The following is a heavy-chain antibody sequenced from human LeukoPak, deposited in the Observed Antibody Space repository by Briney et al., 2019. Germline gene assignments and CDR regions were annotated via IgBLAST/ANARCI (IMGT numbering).Heavy chain of an antibody. CDR1: GFTFSSYS. D-gene: IGHD2-15*01. J-gene: IGHJ4*02. V-gene: IGHV3-21*01. CDR2: ISSSSSYI. Sequence: GGSLRLSXAASGFTFSSYSMNWVRQAPGKGLEWVSSISSSSSYIYYAESVKGRFTISRDNAKNSLYLQMNSLRAEDTAVYYCARDGVVVAANDYWGQGTLVTVSS. CDR3: ARDGVVVAANDY.